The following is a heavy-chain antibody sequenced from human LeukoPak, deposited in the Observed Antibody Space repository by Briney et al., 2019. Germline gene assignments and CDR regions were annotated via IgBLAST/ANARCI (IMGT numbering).Heavy chain of an antibody. CDR1: GFTFANYA. CDR2: ISGSGSNT. V-gene: IGHV3-23*01. D-gene: IGHD3-9*01. CDR3: AKGLTNLGDD. Sequence: GGSLRLSCAASGFTFANYAMTWVRQAPGKGLDWVSLISGSGSNTYYTDSVQGRFTISRDNSRNTLYLQMSSLRAEDTAIYYCAKGLTNLGDDWGQGTLVTVSS. J-gene: IGHJ4*02.